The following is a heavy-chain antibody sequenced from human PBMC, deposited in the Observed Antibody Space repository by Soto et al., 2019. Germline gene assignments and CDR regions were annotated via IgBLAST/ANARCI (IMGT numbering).Heavy chain of an antibody. CDR3: ARDSRDSSGRSFDY. D-gene: IGHD6-19*01. CDR2: IYTSGST. CDR1: GGSMNGYY. Sequence: QVQLQESGPGLVKPSETLSLTCTVSGGSMNGYYWSWIRQPAGKGLEWIGRIYTSGSTNYNPSLKSRVTMSVDTSKNQFSLKLDSVTAADTAVYYCARDSRDSSGRSFDYWGQGTLVTVSS. J-gene: IGHJ4*02. V-gene: IGHV4-4*07.